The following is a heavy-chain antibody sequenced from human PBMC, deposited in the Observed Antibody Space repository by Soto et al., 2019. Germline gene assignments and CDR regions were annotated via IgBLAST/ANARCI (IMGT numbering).Heavy chain of an antibody. J-gene: IGHJ6*02. CDR1: GGSISSSSYY. CDR2: IYYSGST. D-gene: IGHD3-22*01. V-gene: IGHV4-39*01. Sequence: QLQLQESGPGLVKPSETLSLTCTVSGGSISSSSYYWGWIRQPPGKGLEWIGSIYYSGSTYYNPSLKSRVTISVDTSKNQFSLKLSSVTAADTAVYYCARGYYYDSSGDHGMDVWGQGTTVTVSS. CDR3: ARGYYYDSSGDHGMDV.